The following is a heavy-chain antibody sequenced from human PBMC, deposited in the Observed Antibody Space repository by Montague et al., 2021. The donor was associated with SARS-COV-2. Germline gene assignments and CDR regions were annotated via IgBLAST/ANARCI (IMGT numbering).Heavy chain of an antibody. J-gene: IGHJ4*02. V-gene: IGHV4-59*08. Sequence: SETLSLTCTVSFGSISTYYWSWIRQPPGKGLEWIGFIFYNGSTKYNPSLKRRVSISLDTSKNQFSLKLSSVTAADTAVYYCATRTRYPQNDFGFWGQGTLVTVSS. CDR1: FGSISTYY. CDR2: IFYNGST. CDR3: ATRTRYPQNDFGF. D-gene: IGHD1-14*01.